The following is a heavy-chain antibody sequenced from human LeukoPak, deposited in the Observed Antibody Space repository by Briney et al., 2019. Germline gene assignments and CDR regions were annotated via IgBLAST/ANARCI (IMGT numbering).Heavy chain of an antibody. Sequence: GRSLRLSCAASGFTFSSYGMHWVRQAPGKGLEWVAVIWYDGSNKYYADSVKGRFTISRDNSKNTLYLQMSNLRAEDTAVYFCARGGGLDVWGQGATVTVSS. V-gene: IGHV3-33*01. CDR2: IWYDGSNK. CDR3: ARGGGLDV. J-gene: IGHJ6*02. CDR1: GFTFSSYG. D-gene: IGHD3-16*01.